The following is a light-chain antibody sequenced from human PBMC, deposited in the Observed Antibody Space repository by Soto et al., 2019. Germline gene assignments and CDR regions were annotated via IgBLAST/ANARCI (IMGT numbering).Light chain of an antibody. V-gene: IGKV3-11*01. CDR2: DAS. Sequence: ESVLTQSPATLSLSPGERATLSCMARQSVSSYLAWYQQKPGQAPRLLIYDASNRATGIPARFSGSGSGTDFTLTISSLEPEDFAVYYCQQRSNWPTFGQGTKLDIK. CDR3: QQRSNWPT. J-gene: IGKJ2*01. CDR1: QSVSSY.